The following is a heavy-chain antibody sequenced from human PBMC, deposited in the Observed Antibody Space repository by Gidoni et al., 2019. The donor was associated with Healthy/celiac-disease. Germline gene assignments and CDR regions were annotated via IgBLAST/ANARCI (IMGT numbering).Heavy chain of an antibody. CDR2: IYYSGST. D-gene: IGHD3-3*01. CDR1: GGSISSSSYY. Sequence: QLQLQESGPGLVKPSETLSLTCTVSGGSISSSSYYWGWIRQPPGKGLEWIGSIYYSGSTYYNPSLKSRVTISVDTSKNQFSLKLSSVTAADTAVYYCARLSGYDFWSGYYLFDYWGQGTLVTVSS. J-gene: IGHJ4*02. CDR3: ARLSGYDFWSGYYLFDY. V-gene: IGHV4-39*01.